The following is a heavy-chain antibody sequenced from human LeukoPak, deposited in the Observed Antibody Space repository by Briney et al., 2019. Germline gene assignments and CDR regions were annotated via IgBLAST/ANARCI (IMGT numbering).Heavy chain of an antibody. CDR1: GGSISSSSYY. CDR3: ARHSLINSSGYYYVSWFDP. J-gene: IGHJ5*02. D-gene: IGHD3-22*01. CDR2: IYYSGST. V-gene: IGHV4-39*01. Sequence: SETLSLTCTVSGGSISSSSYYWGWIRQPPGTGLEWIGSIYYSGSTYYNPSLKSRVTISVDTSKNQFSLKLSSVTTADTAVYYCARHSLINSSGYYYVSWFDPWGQGTLVTVSS.